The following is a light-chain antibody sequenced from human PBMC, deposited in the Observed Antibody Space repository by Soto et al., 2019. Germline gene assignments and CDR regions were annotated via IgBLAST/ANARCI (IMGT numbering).Light chain of an antibody. Sequence: IQLTQNPSSVSASVGDRVTITCRASQDIAGYLACYQHQPGRTPELLIHGASDLERGVPSRFSGSGSGTDFTFTISSLQPEDFATYYCQQYESLPLTFGQGTRLEIK. J-gene: IGKJ5*01. V-gene: IGKV1-33*01. CDR1: QDIAGY. CDR3: QQYESLPLT. CDR2: GAS.